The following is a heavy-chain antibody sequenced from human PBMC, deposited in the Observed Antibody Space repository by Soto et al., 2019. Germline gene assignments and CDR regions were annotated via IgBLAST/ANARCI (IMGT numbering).Heavy chain of an antibody. J-gene: IGHJ3*01. CDR3: VKSGDYGLDAFDL. V-gene: IGHV4-38-2*01. D-gene: IGHD4-17*01. CDR2: IYQRGST. CDR1: NFSISSGYY. Sequence: SETLSLTCAVSNFSISSGYYWGWIRQPPGKGLEYIASIYQRGSTFYNPSLKSRITMSMDASKNHFSLNLRSVTAADTAVYYCVKSGDYGLDAFDLWGQGTMVTV.